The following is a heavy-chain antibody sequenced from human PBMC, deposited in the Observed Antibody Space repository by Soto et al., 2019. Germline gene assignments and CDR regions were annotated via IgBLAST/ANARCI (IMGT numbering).Heavy chain of an antibody. CDR3: ARDYFDSSDYTTNWFDP. V-gene: IGHV4-39*01. CDR1: GDSISNSRLY. J-gene: IGHJ5*02. CDR2: IYHTGNA. D-gene: IGHD3-22*01. Sequence: SETLSLTCSVSGDSISNSRLYWAWIRQPPGEGLEWIGSIYHTGNAYYNPSLKSRVTIFVDTSKNQFSLKLTSVTAADTALYYCARDYFDSSDYTTNWFDPWGQGARVTVSS.